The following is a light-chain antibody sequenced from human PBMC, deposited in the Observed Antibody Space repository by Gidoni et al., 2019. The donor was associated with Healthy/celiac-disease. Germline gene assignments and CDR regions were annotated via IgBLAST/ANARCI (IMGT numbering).Light chain of an antibody. CDR3: SSYTSSSTLGV. CDR1: SSDVGGYNY. CDR2: EVS. Sequence: QSALTQPASVSGSPGQSVTIPCPGTSSDVGGYNYVSWYQQPPGKAPKLMIYEVSNRPSGVSNRFSGSKSGNTASLTISGLQAEDEADYYCSSYTSSSTLGVFGTGTKVTVL. J-gene: IGLJ1*01. V-gene: IGLV2-14*01.